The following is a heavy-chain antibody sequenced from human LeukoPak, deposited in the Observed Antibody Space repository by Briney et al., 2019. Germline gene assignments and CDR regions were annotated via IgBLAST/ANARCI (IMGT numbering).Heavy chain of an antibody. D-gene: IGHD3-3*01. V-gene: IGHV1-46*01. CDR1: GYTFTSYY. J-gene: IGHJ3*02. CDR2: INPSGGST. CDR3: ARGDVLRFLEWAQRRDAFDI. Sequence: ASVKVSCKASGYTFTSYYMHWVRQAPGQGLEGMGIINPSGGSTSYAQKFQGRVTMTRDMSTSTVYMELSSLRSEDTAVYYCARGDVLRFLEWAQRRDAFDIWGQGTMATVSS.